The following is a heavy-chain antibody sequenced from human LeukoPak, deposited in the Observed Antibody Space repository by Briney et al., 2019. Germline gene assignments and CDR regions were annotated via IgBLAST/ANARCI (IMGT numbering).Heavy chain of an antibody. Sequence: SVKVSCKASGYTFTSYGISWVRQAPGQGLEWMGRIIPILDIANHAQKFQGRVTITADKSTSTAYMELSSLRSEDTAVYYCARGPQAGDVGGRVFDYWGQGTLVTVSA. J-gene: IGHJ4*02. CDR1: GYTFTSYG. CDR2: IIPILDIA. V-gene: IGHV1-69*04. D-gene: IGHD7-27*01. CDR3: ARGPQAGDVGGRVFDY.